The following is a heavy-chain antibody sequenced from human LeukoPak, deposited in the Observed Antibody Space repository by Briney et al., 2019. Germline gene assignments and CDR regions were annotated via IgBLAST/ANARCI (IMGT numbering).Heavy chain of an antibody. CDR3: ARDATTEPGTVYMDV. V-gene: IGHV3-48*04. CDR1: GFTFSSYA. J-gene: IGHJ6*03. CDR2: ISTSGSII. Sequence: GGSLRLSCAASGFTFSSYAMSWVRRAPGKGLEWILHISTSGSIIHYADSVKGRFTISRDNAKNSLYLQMNSLRAEDTALYFCARDATTEPGTVYMDVWGKGTTVTISS. D-gene: IGHD6-13*01.